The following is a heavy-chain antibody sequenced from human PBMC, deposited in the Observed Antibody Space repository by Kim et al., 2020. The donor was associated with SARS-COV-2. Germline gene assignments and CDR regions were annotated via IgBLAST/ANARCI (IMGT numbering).Heavy chain of an antibody. CDR3: ARDDYGDYRLYYYYGMDV. CDR2: IWYDGSNK. J-gene: IGHJ6*02. Sequence: GGSLRLSCAASGFTFSSYGMHWVRQAPGKGLEWVAVIWYDGSNKYYADSVKGRFTISRDNSKNTLYLQMNSLRAEDTAVYYCARDDYGDYRLYYYYGMDVWGQGTTVTVSS. V-gene: IGHV3-33*01. D-gene: IGHD4-17*01. CDR1: GFTFSSYG.